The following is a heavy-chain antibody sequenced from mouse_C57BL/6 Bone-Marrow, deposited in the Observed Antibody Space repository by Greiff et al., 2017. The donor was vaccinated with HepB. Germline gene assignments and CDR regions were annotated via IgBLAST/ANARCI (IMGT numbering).Heavy chain of an antibody. J-gene: IGHJ3*01. D-gene: IGHD1-1*01. CDR3: ARHAVNATRVFAY. Sequence: EVKVVESGGGLVQPGGSLKLSCAASGFTFSDYYMYWVRQTPEKRLEWVAYISNGGGSTYYPDTVKGRYTISRDNAKNTLYLQMSRLKSEDTAMYYCARHAVNATRVFAYWGQGTLVTVSA. CDR1: GFTFSDYY. CDR2: ISNGGGST. V-gene: IGHV5-12*01.